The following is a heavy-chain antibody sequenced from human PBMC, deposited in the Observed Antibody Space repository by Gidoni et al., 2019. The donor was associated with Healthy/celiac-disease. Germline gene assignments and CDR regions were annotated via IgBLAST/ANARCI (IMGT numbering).Heavy chain of an antibody. CDR2: IKSKTDGGTT. V-gene: IGHV3-15*01. CDR1: GFTFSNAW. Sequence: EVQLVESGGGLVKPGGSLRLSCAASGFTFSNAWMRWVRQAPGKGLEWVCRIKSKTDGGTTDYAAPVKGRFTISRDDSKNTLYLQMNSLKTEDTAVYYCTTDPSRNIRTIFGVVTTDAFDIWGQGTMVTVSS. D-gene: IGHD3-3*01. J-gene: IGHJ3*02. CDR3: TTDPSRNIRTIFGVVTTDAFDI.